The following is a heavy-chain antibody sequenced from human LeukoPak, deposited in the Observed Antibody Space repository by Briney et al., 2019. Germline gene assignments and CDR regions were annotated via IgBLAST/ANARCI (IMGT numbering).Heavy chain of an antibody. Sequence: SETLSLTCTVSGGSISSYYWSWIRQPQGKGLEWIGYIYYSGSTNYNPSLKSRVTISVDTSKNQFSLKLSSVTAADTAVYYCAREYYDILTGYGIHWYFDLWGRGTLVTVSS. CDR3: AREYYDILTGYGIHWYFDL. V-gene: IGHV4-59*01. J-gene: IGHJ2*01. D-gene: IGHD3-9*01. CDR1: GGSISSYY. CDR2: IYYSGST.